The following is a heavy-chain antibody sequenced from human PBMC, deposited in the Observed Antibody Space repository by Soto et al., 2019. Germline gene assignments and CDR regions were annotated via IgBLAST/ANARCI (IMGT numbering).Heavy chain of an antibody. D-gene: IGHD3-10*01. CDR3: ATVDNNYGSVF. CDR1: GSTFSNYG. Sequence: QVQLVESGGGVVQPGTSLRLSCAASGSTFSNYGMHWVRQAPGKGLEWVAVVWYDGTTKFYPDSVKGRFTISRDNSNNTLYLQMNSLRVEDTADYHCATVDNNYGSVFWGQGTLVTVSS. CDR2: VWYDGTTK. V-gene: IGHV3-33*01. J-gene: IGHJ4*02.